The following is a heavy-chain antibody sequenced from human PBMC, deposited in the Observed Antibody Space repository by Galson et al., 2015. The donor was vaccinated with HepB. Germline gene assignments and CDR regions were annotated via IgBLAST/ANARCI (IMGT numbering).Heavy chain of an antibody. D-gene: IGHD6-19*01. J-gene: IGHJ4*02. CDR1: GFTFSDSA. V-gene: IGHV3-73*01. CDR2: IRGKTKSYAT. CDR3: TRWAVAGTLGDY. Sequence: SLRLSCAASGFTFSDSAIHWVRQASGRGLEWVGRIRGKTKSYATAYAASVKGRFTISRDDSENTAYLQMNSLKTEDTAVYYCTRWAVAGTLGDYWGQGTLVTVSS.